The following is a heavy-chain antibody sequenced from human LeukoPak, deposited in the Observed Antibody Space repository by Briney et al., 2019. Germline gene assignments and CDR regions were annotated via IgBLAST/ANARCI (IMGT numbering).Heavy chain of an antibody. Sequence: PSETLSLTCAVYGGSFSGYYWSWIRQPPGKGLVWIGEINHSGCTNYNPSLKSRVTISVDTSKNQFSLKLSSVTAADTAVYYCARSRVAARPYQHWGQGTLVTVSS. CDR1: GGSFSGYY. D-gene: IGHD6-6*01. CDR2: INHSGCT. V-gene: IGHV4-34*01. J-gene: IGHJ1*01. CDR3: ARSRVAARPYQH.